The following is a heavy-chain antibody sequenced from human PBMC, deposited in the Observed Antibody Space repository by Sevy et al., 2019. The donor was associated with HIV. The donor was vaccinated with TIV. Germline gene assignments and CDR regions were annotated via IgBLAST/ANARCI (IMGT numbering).Heavy chain of an antibody. CDR1: GVTFSSYA. D-gene: IGHD4-17*01. CDR2: IIPIFGTA. V-gene: IGHV1-69*13. CDR3: ARKYGGVPSGYYGMDV. Sequence: ASVKVSCKASGVTFSSYAISWVRQAPGQGLEWMGGIIPIFGTANYAQKFQGRVTITADESTSTAYMELSSLRSEDTAVYYCARKYGGVPSGYYGMDVWGQGTTVTVSS. J-gene: IGHJ6*02.